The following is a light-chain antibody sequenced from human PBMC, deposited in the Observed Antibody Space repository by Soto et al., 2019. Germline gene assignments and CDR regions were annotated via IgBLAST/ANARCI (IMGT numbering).Light chain of an antibody. Sequence: QSALTQPASVSGSPGQSITIYCTGTSSDVGGYNYVSWYQQHPGKAPKLIIYAVSKRPSGVSNRFSASKSGNTASLTISGLQAEDEADYYCSSYTSYSPYVFGTGTKLTVL. J-gene: IGLJ1*01. CDR3: SSYTSYSPYV. CDR1: SSDVGGYNY. CDR2: AVS. V-gene: IGLV2-14*01.